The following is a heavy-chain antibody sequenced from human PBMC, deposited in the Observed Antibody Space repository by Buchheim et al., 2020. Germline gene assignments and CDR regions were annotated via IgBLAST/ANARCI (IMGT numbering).Heavy chain of an antibody. J-gene: IGHJ6*02. CDR2: ISGSGGST. Sequence: EVQLLESGGGLVQPGGSLRLSCAASGFTFSSYAMSWVRQAPGTGLEWVSAISGSGGSTYYADSVKGRFTIPRDNSKNTLYLQMNSLRAEDTAVYYCARDQGFLEWLLIFYGMDVWGQGTT. CDR1: GFTFSSYA. D-gene: IGHD3-3*01. V-gene: IGHV3-23*01. CDR3: ARDQGFLEWLLIFYGMDV.